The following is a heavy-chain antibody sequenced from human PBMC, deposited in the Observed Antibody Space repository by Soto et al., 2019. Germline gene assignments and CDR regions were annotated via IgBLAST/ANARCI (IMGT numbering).Heavy chain of an antibody. CDR2: SSNGGGAA. CDR1: GLTVITSD. J-gene: IGHJ4*02. V-gene: IGHV3-23*01. D-gene: IGHD6-19*01. Sequence: EGRLLESGGGLVQPGGSLRLYCVASGLTVITSDMNWVRQALGKGLEGASGSSNGGGAASYADFVKGRFTLSEDNSKNRLYQQMNNQRVEDTAVYHCVKGVFGSGWPDWGQGTLVTVSS. CDR3: VKGVFGSGWPD.